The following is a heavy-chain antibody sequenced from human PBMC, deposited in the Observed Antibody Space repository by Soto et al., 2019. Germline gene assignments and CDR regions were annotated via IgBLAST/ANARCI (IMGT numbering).Heavy chain of an antibody. CDR3: ARTQRDHFDY. J-gene: IGHJ4*02. Sequence: SETLSLTCTVSGGSISSSSYYWGWIRQPPGKGLEWIGSIYYSGSTYYNPSLKSRVTISVDTSKNQFSLKLSSVTAADTAVYYCARTQRDHFDYWGQGTLVTVSS. CDR2: IYYSGST. V-gene: IGHV4-39*01. CDR1: GGSISSSSYY.